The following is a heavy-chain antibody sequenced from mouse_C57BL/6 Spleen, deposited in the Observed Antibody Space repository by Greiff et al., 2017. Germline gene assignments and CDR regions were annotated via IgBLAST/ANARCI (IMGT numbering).Heavy chain of an antibody. J-gene: IGHJ1*03. Sequence: EVQLVESGGGLVKPGGSLKLSCAASGFTFSDYGMHWVRQAPEKGLEWVAYISSGSSTIYYADTVKGRFTISRDNAKNTLFLQMTSLRSADTAMYYCARPNPYYYGSNWYFDVWGTGTTVTVSS. CDR2: ISSGSSTI. CDR3: ARPNPYYYGSNWYFDV. CDR1: GFTFSDYG. V-gene: IGHV5-17*01. D-gene: IGHD1-1*01.